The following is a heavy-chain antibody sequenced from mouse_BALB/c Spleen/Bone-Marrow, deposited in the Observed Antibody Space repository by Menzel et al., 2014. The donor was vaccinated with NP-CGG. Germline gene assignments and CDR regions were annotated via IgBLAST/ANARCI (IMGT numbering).Heavy chain of an antibody. CDR3: AGPYGNYDAMDY. CDR1: GYTFTSYW. Sequence: VQLQQSGAELARPGASVKLSCKASGYTFTSYWMQWVKQRPGQGLEWIGAIYPGDGDTRYTQKFRGEATLTADKSSNTAYMQLSSLTSEDSAVYFCAGPYGNYDAMDYWGQGTSVTVSS. J-gene: IGHJ4*01. CDR2: IYPGDGDT. D-gene: IGHD2-1*01. V-gene: IGHV1-87*01.